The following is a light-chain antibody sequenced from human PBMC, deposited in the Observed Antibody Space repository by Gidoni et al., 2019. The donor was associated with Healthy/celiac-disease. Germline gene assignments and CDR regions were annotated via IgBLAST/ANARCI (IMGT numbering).Light chain of an antibody. CDR3: SSYTTSTPHVL. Sequence: QSALTQPASVSGSPGQSITIPCTGTNSDVGGYNYVPWYQQHPGKAPKLMLYEVSNRPSGVSNRLSGSKSGNTASLTISGLQAEDEADYYCSSYTTSTPHVLFGGGTKLTVL. J-gene: IGLJ2*01. CDR1: NSDVGGYNY. CDR2: EVS. V-gene: IGLV2-14*01.